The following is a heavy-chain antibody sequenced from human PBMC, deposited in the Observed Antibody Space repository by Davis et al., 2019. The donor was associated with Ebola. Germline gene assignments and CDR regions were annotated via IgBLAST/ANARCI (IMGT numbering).Heavy chain of an antibody. Sequence: GSLRLSCAASGFTFTTYAMMWVRQAPGKGLEWVSSISSGVGVPYYADSVKDRFTISRDNSKNTLFLQMNSLRAEDTAVYYCAKDRGYYFDSSGYYSVGFDSWGQGTLVTVSS. J-gene: IGHJ4*02. CDR2: ISSGVGVP. D-gene: IGHD3-22*01. CDR3: AKDRGYYFDSSGYYSVGFDS. V-gene: IGHV3-23*01. CDR1: GFTFTTYA.